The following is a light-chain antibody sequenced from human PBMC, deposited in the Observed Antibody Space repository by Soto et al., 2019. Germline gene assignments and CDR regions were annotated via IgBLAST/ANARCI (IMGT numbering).Light chain of an antibody. Sequence: EIQLTQSPSFLSSSLGDRVTITCRASQGISSYLAWYQQKPGKAPKLLIYAASTLQSGVPSRFSGSGSGTEFTLTISSLPPEDFAPHYCQQPWTFGQGTKVEIK. CDR2: AAS. CDR1: QGISSY. CDR3: QQPWT. J-gene: IGKJ1*01. V-gene: IGKV1-9*01.